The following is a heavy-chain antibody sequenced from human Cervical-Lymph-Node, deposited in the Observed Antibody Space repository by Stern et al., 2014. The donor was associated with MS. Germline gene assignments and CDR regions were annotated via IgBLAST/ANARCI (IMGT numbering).Heavy chain of an antibody. CDR2: IIPMFGAA. CDR3: VLQTLGATF. CDR1: GGTLKNYA. D-gene: IGHD3-10*01. J-gene: IGHJ4*02. V-gene: IGHV1-69*01. Sequence: QDQLVQSGAEVRPPGSSVRLSCKASGGTLKNYAMNCVRQAPGQGLVWMGGIIPMFGAANQTHHSPGRVTFTADESTHTVFLDLSSLTSGDTAVYYCVLQTLGATFWGQGTLVTVSS.